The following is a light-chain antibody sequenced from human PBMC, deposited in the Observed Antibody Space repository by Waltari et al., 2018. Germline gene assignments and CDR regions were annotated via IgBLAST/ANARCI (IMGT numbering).Light chain of an antibody. CDR1: SGHSNYP. Sequence: QLMLTQSPSASASLGASVKLTCTLSSGHSNYPIAWHQQQPEKGPRYLMTVNSDGSHIKGDGTPDRFSGSSSGAERYLTISSLQSEDETDYYCQTGGFGIWVFGGGTKLTVL. CDR3: QTGGFGIWV. V-gene: IGLV4-69*01. CDR2: VNSDGSH. J-gene: IGLJ3*02.